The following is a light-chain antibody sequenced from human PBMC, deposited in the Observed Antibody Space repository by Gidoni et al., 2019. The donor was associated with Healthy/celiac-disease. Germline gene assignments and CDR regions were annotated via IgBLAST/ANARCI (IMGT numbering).Light chain of an antibody. CDR3: QQYGSSPST. CDR2: GAS. Sequence: EIVLTQSPGTLSLSPGERATLSCRASQSVSSSYLAWYQQKPGQALRLLIYGASSRATGIPDRFSGSGSGTDFTLTIIRLEPEDFAVYYCQQYGSSPSTFGQGTKLEIK. V-gene: IGKV3-20*01. CDR1: QSVSSSY. J-gene: IGKJ2*02.